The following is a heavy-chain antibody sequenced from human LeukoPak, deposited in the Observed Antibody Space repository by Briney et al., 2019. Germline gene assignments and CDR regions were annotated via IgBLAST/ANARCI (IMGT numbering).Heavy chain of an antibody. CDR2: IYSGGST. CDR1: GFTVSSNY. Sequence: PGGSLRLSCAASGFTVSSNYMSWVRQAPGKGLEWVSVIYSGGSTYYADSVKGRFTSSRDNSKDTLYLQMNSLRAEDTAVYYCARDRDGYLETYFDYWGQGTLVTVSS. CDR3: ARDRDGYLETYFDY. V-gene: IGHV3-53*01. D-gene: IGHD5-24*01. J-gene: IGHJ4*02.